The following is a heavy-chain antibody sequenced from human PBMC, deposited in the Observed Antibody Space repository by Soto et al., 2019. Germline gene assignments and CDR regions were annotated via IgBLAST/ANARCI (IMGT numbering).Heavy chain of an antibody. CDR1: GFTFGIYS. D-gene: IGHD2-15*01. CDR2: INGSSSTM. CDR3: ARGDRFRCSGDRCFSDGLFLS. V-gene: IGHV3-48*02. J-gene: IGHJ5*02. Sequence: ESGGGLVQRGGSLRLSCAASGFTFGIYSMNWVRQAPGKGLEWISYINGSSSTMYYADSVKGRFIISRDNADNSLCLQMNSLRDADTAVYYCARGDRFRCSGDRCFSDGLFLSWGQGTLVTVSS.